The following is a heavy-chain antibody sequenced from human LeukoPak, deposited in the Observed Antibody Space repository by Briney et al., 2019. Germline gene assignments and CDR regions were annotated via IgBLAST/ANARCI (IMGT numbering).Heavy chain of an antibody. J-gene: IGHJ4*02. Sequence: GGSLRLSCAASGFPFRDYYMTWIRQAPGKGLEWISYISRSGDSLYYADSVEGRFTISRDNAKNSLFLQMNSLRAGDTAVYYCARRGNRLAGAGTDYWGQGTLVTVSS. CDR3: ARRGNRLAGAGTDY. V-gene: IGHV3-11*01. CDR2: ISRSGDSL. CDR1: GFPFRDYY. D-gene: IGHD6-13*01.